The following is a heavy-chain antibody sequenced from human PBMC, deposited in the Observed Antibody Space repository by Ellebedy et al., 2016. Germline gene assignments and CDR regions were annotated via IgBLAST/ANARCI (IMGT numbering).Heavy chain of an antibody. CDR1: GFSLSDYY. V-gene: IGHV3-11*06. D-gene: IGHD3-10*01. CDR2: ISRSGSYT. J-gene: IGHJ3*01. Sequence: GGSLRLSCAASGFSLSDYYMSWIRQAPGKGLEWVSDISRSGSYTKYADSVKGRITISRDNAENSVYLQMNSLRAEDTAVYYCARERITMVRGDHDAFDLWGQGTLVTVSS. CDR3: ARERITMVRGDHDAFDL.